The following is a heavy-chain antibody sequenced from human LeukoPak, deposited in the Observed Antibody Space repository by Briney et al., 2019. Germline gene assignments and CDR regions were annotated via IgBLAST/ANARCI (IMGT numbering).Heavy chain of an antibody. J-gene: IGHJ4*02. CDR1: GGTFSSYA. V-gene: IGHV1-69*06. CDR2: IIPIFGTA. D-gene: IGHD5-18*01. CDR3: ARADLYSYGYGY. Sequence: SVRVSCKASGGTFSSYAISWVRQAPGQGLEWMGGIIPIFGTANYAQKFQGRVTITADKSTSTAYMELSSLRSEDTAVYYCARADLYSYGYGYWGQGTLVTVSS.